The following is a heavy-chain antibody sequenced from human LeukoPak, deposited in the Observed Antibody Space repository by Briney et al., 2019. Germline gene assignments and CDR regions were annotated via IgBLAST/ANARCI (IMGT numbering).Heavy chain of an antibody. CDR3: AREGYYYGSGSYYTGGFDY. CDR1: GGSISSGGYS. J-gene: IGHJ4*02. D-gene: IGHD3-10*01. CDR2: IYHSGST. V-gene: IGHV4-30-2*01. Sequence: SETLSLTCAVSGGSISSGGYSWSWIRQPPGKGLEWIGYIYHSGSTYYNPSLKSRVTISVGRSKSQFSLKLSSVTAADTAVYYCAREGYYYGSGSYYTGGFDYWGQGTLVTVSS.